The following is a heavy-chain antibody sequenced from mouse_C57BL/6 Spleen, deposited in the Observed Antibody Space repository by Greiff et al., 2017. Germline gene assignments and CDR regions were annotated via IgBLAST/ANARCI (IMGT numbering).Heavy chain of an antibody. J-gene: IGHJ4*01. D-gene: IGHD2-4*01. V-gene: IGHV5-17*01. CDR3: AGDDYPYAMED. CDR2: ISSGSSTI. Sequence: EVKLVESGGGLVKPGGSLKLSCAASGFTFSDYGMHWVRQAPEKGLEWVAYISSGSSTIYYADTVKGRFTISRDNAKNTLFLQMTSLRSEDTAMYYCAGDDYPYAMEDWGQGASVTVSS. CDR1: GFTFSDYG.